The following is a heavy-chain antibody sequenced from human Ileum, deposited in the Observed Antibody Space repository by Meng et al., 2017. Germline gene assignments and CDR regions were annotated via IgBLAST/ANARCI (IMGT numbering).Heavy chain of an antibody. J-gene: IGHJ5*02. CDR2: IYYSGST. Sequence: QVQLQESGPGLGKPSQTLSPTCTVSGGSISSGDYYWSWIRQPPGKGLEWIGYIYYSGSTYYNPSLKSRLTISVDTSKNQFSLKLSSVTAADTAVYYCARENTIFGVVWGSWFDPWGQGTLVTVSS. V-gene: IGHV4-30-4*01. CDR1: GGSISSGDYY. D-gene: IGHD3-3*01. CDR3: ARENTIFGVVWGSWFDP.